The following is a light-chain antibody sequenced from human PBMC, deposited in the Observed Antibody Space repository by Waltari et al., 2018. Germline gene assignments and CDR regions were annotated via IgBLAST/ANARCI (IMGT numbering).Light chain of an antibody. CDR3: SSYTSSSTYV. CDR1: STDVGGYNY. V-gene: IGLV2-14*03. J-gene: IGLJ1*01. CDR2: DAG. Sequence: QSALTQPASVSGSPGQSITISCTGTSTDVGGYNYVSWYQHHPGKPPKLMIYDAGKRPSGVSNRVSGSKSGNTASLTISGLQAEDEADFYCSSYTSSSTYVFGTGTMVTVL.